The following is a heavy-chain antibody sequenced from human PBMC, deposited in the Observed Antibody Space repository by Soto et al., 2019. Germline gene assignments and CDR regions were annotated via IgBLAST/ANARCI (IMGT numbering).Heavy chain of an antibody. CDR2: IIPILGIA. J-gene: IGHJ5*02. D-gene: IGHD6-13*01. CDR1: GGTFSSYT. Sequence: QVQLVQSGAEVKKPGSSVKVSCKASGGTFSSYTISWVRQAPGQGLEWMGRIIPILGIANYAQKFQGRVTIIADKSTSTAYMELSSLRSEDTAVYYCARARIAAAGTETNRFDPWGQGTLVTVSS. V-gene: IGHV1-69*02. CDR3: ARARIAAAGTETNRFDP.